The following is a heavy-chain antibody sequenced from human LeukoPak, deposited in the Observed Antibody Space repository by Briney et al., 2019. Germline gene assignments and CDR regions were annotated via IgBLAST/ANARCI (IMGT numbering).Heavy chain of an antibody. V-gene: IGHV3-23*01. CDR3: AKVPYDYVWGSYRYLIYDYYYKDV. J-gene: IGHJ6*03. D-gene: IGHD3-16*02. CDR2: INGSGGST. CDR1: GFTFSSYA. Sequence: PGGSLRLSCAASGFTFSSYAMSWVRQAPGKGLEWVSAINGSGGSTYYADSVKGRFTISRDNSKNTLYLQMNSLRAEDTAVYYCAKVPYDYVWGSYRYLIYDYYYKDVWGKGTTVTISS.